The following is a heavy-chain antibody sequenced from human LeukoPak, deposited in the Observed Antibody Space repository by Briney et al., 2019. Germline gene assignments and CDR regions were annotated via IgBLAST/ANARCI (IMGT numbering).Heavy chain of an antibody. CDR2: IRYDGSNK. CDR1: GFTFSSYG. Sequence: GGSLTLSCAASGFTFSSYGLHWVRQPPGQGLEWVAFIRYDGSNKYYADSVKGRFTISRDNAKNSLYLQMISLMAEATAVDYCARDPLSSSSFDLWGQGTLVTVSS. CDR3: ARDPLSSSSFDL. D-gene: IGHD6-13*01. V-gene: IGHV3-30*02. J-gene: IGHJ4*02.